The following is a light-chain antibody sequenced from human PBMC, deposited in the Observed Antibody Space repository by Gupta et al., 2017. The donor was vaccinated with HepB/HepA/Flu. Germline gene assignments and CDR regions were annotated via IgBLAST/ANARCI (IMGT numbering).Light chain of an antibody. J-gene: IGKJ4*02. V-gene: IGKV1-17*01. CDR1: QGIRNH. Sequence: DFQMTLSPSSLSASVGDRVTITCRASQGIRNHLGCFQQKPVKAPKRLIYAASSLQSGVPSKFSGSGSGTEFTLTIISLQPEDFATSYFQEYNSYPPTFGGGTKVEIK. CDR3: QEYNSYPPT. CDR2: AAS.